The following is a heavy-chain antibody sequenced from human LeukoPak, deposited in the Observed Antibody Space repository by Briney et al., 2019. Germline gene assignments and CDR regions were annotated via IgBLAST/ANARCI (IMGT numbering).Heavy chain of an antibody. Sequence: GGSLRLSCAASGFTFSSYGMHWVRQAPGKGLEWVAVISYDGSNKYYADSVKGRFTISRDNSKNTLYLQMNSLRAEVTAVYYCAKEVIVVVPAAIYYFDYWGQGTLVTVSS. CDR2: ISYDGSNK. D-gene: IGHD2-2*01. J-gene: IGHJ4*02. CDR3: AKEVIVVVPAAIYYFDY. V-gene: IGHV3-30*18. CDR1: GFTFSSYG.